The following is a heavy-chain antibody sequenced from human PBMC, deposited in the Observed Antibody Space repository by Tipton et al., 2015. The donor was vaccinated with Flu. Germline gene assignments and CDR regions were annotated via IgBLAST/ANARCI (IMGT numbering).Heavy chain of an antibody. CDR2: INPDGGAT. CDR1: GYTFSGHY. J-gene: IGHJ4*02. D-gene: IGHD3-16*02. CDR3: VRLFTGSYRIDC. V-gene: IGHV1-2*02. Sequence: QVQLVQSGPEVKKPGASVKVSCRASGYTFSGHYIHWVRQAPGQGPEWMGWINPDGGATSYAQKFQGRVTLTRDTSVGTAYMELSSLRSDDTALYYCVRLFTGSYRIDCWGQGTLVTVSS.